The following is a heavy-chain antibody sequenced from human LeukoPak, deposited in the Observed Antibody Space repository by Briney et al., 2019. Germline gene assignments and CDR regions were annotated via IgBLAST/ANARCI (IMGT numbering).Heavy chain of an antibody. D-gene: IGHD3-22*01. Sequence: GGSLRLSCAATGFIFDDYGMSWVRQAPGKGLEWVSGINWNGGSTGYADSVKGRFTISRDNAKNSLYLQMNSLRAEDTALYYCARRMYYYDSRGYTYYFDNWGQGTLVTVSS. CDR1: GFIFDDYG. V-gene: IGHV3-20*04. J-gene: IGHJ4*02. CDR3: ARRMYYYDSRGYTYYFDN. CDR2: INWNGGST.